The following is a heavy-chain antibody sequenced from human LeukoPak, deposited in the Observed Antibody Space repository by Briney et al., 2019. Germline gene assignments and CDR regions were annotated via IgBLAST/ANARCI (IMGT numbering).Heavy chain of an antibody. Sequence: SVKLSCKASGGTFSSYAISWVRQAPGQGLEWMGGIIPIFGTANYAQKFQGRVTITADKSTSTAYMELSSLRSEDTAVYYCARTILYRNWFDPWGQGTLVTVSS. J-gene: IGHJ5*02. CDR3: ARTILYRNWFDP. CDR2: IIPIFGTA. V-gene: IGHV1-69*06. CDR1: GGTFSSYA. D-gene: IGHD2-8*01.